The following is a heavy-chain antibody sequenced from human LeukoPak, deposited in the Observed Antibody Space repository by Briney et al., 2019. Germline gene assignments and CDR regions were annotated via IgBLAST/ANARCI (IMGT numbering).Heavy chain of an antibody. CDR2: ISSSSRTI. V-gene: IGHV3-48*01. J-gene: IGHJ4*02. CDR1: GFTFSSYS. CDR3: ARDLISDYDFWSGSQAH. D-gene: IGHD3-3*01. Sequence: GGSLRLSCAASGFTFSSYSMNWVGQAPGKGLEGGSYISSSSRTIYYAESVKGRFTISRDNANNSLYLQMTSLRAEDTAVYYCARDLISDYDFWSGSQAHWGQGTLVTVSS.